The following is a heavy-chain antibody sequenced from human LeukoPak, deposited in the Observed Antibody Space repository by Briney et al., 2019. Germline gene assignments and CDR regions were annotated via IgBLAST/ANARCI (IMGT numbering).Heavy chain of an antibody. Sequence: PGGSLRLSCAGSGFNFGGYWMHWVRQAPGKGLEWVAVISYDGSNKYYADSVKGRFTISRDNSKNTLYLQMNSLRAEDTAVYYCASMDTTMATIIDYWGQGTLVTVSS. V-gene: IGHV3-30-3*01. CDR3: ASMDTTMATIIDY. CDR2: ISYDGSNK. J-gene: IGHJ4*02. D-gene: IGHD5-18*01. CDR1: GFNFGGYW.